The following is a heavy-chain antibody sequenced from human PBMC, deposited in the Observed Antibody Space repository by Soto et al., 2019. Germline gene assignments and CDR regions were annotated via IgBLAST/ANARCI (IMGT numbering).Heavy chain of an antibody. J-gene: IGHJ2*01. CDR3: AGSQGLRWPDYYFDL. Sequence: QRQLQESGPGLVRPSETLSLTCTVSGGSVSTNTYDWGWIRQPPGKGLEWIGSLSYSGNTYYKPSLKSRDTISVDKSKNQLSLNLHSVTAVDTALYYCAGSQGLRWPDYYFDLRGRGTLVTVSS. CDR1: GGSVSTNTYD. CDR2: LSYSGNT. D-gene: IGHD4-17*01. V-gene: IGHV4-39*01.